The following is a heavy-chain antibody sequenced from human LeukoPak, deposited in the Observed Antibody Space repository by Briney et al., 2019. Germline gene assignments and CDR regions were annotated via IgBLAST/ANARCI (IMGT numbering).Heavy chain of an antibody. Sequence: GSLRLPCAASGFTFSSYSMNWVRQAPGKGLEWVPSISNSSSYIYYADSVKGRFTISRDNAKNSLYLQMNSLRAEDTAVYYCARVGWEVTTDAGVTAFDYWGQGTLVTVSS. J-gene: IGHJ4*02. CDR2: ISNSSSYI. CDR3: ARVGWEVTTDAGVTAFDY. V-gene: IGHV3-21*01. D-gene: IGHD4-17*01. CDR1: GFTFSSYS.